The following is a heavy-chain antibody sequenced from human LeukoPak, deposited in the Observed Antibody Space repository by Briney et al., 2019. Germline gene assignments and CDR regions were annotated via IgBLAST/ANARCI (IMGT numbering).Heavy chain of an antibody. CDR2: IYHSGST. D-gene: IGHD3-10*01. Sequence: SETLSLTCAVSGGSISSGGYSWSWIRQPPGKGLEWIGYIYHSGSTYYNPSLKSRVTVSVDRSKNQFSLKLTSVTAADTAVYYCARYGSGSYGYWGQGTLVTVSS. CDR1: GGSISSGGYS. V-gene: IGHV4-30-2*01. J-gene: IGHJ4*02. CDR3: ARYGSGSYGY.